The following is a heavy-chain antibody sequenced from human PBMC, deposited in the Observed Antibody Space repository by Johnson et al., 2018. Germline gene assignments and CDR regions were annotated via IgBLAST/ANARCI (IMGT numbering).Heavy chain of an antibody. J-gene: IGHJ4*02. Sequence: QVQLLESGGGVVQPGRSLRLSCAASGFTFSSYGMHWVRQAPGKGLEWVAVISYDGSNKYYADSVKGRFPISRDNSKNTLYLQMNSQRAEDTAVYYFEKEPNHDYSNYFDYWGQGTLVTVSS. V-gene: IGHV3-30*18. CDR3: EKEPNHDYSNYFDY. CDR2: ISYDGSNK. CDR1: GFTFSSYG. D-gene: IGHD4-11*01.